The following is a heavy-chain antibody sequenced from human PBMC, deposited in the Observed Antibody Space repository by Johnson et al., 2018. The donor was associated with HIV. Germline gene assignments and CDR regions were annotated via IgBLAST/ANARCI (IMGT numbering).Heavy chain of an antibody. V-gene: IGHV3-13*01. Sequence: VQLVESGGGLVKPGGSLRLSCAASGFTFSSYDMHWVRQATGKGLEWVSTIGPAGDTYYPDSVKGRFTISRDNSKNTLYLQMNSLRAEDTALYYCSRACRDGYTCDAFDIWGQGTMVTVSS. CDR1: GFTFSSYD. CDR2: IGPAGDT. CDR3: SRACRDGYTCDAFDI. D-gene: IGHD5-24*01. J-gene: IGHJ3*02.